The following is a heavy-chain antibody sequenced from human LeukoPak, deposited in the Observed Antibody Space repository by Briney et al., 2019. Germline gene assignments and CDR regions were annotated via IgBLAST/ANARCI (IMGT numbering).Heavy chain of an antibody. Sequence: GGSLRLSCAASGFTFSSYAMHWVRQAPGKGLEWVAVISYDGSNKYYADSVKGRFTISRDNSKNTLYLQMNSLRAEDTAVYYCARDRGRVVPAAMVYWGQGTLVTVSS. J-gene: IGHJ4*02. V-gene: IGHV3-30-3*01. CDR2: ISYDGSNK. CDR1: GFTFSSYA. CDR3: ARDRGRVVPAAMVY. D-gene: IGHD2-2*01.